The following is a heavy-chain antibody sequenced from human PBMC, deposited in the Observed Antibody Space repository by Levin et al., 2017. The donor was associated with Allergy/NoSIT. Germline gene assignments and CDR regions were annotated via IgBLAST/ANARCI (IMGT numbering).Heavy chain of an antibody. D-gene: IGHD2-15*01. CDR2: IYYSGST. J-gene: IGHJ4*02. Sequence: SETLSLTCTVSGGSISSYYWSWIRQPPGKGLEWIGYIYYSGSTNYNPSLKSRVTISVDTSKNQFSLKLSSVTAADTAVYYCAGFLGYCSGGSCYEDYWGQGTLVTVSS. V-gene: IGHV4-59*01. CDR1: GGSISSYY. CDR3: AGFLGYCSGGSCYEDY.